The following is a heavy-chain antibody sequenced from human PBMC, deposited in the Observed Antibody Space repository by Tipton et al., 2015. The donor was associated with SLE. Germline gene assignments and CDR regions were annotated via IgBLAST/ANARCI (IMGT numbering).Heavy chain of an antibody. J-gene: IGHJ4*02. V-gene: IGHV5-51*01. Sequence: QSGPEVKKPGESLKISCKSSGYTFTTYWIGWVRQMPGKGLEWMGIIYPGDSDTKYSPSFQGQVTISADKSISTAYLQWSSLKASDTAMYYCARQLDLTGDIDYWGQGTLVTVSS. CDR2: IYPGDSDT. CDR3: ARQLDLTGDIDY. CDR1: GYTFTTYW. D-gene: IGHD7-27*01.